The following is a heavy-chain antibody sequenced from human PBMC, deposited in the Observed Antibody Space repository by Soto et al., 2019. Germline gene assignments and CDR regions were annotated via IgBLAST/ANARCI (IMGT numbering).Heavy chain of an antibody. D-gene: IGHD3-10*01. CDR1: GYTFTSYA. J-gene: IGHJ6*02. CDR3: ARGALLWFGEPTPHYGMDV. CDR2: INAGNGNT. V-gene: IGHV1-3*01. Sequence: GASMQVSGSASGYTFTSYAMHWVRQAPGQRLEGMGGINAGNGNTNYSQKFQGRVTITRDTSPSTAYMELSSLSSEDTAVYYCARGALLWFGEPTPHYGMDVWGQGTRVTVSS.